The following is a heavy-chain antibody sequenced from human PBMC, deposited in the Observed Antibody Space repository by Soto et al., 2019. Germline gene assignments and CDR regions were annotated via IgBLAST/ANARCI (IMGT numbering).Heavy chain of an antibody. V-gene: IGHV3-33*01. CDR3: AREPTGTTPYYFDY. D-gene: IGHD1-1*01. J-gene: IGHJ4*02. CDR2: IWYDGSNK. CDR1: GFTFSSYG. Sequence: QVQLVESGGGVVQPGRSLRLSCAASGFTFSSYGMHWVRQAPGKGLEWVEVIWYDGSNKYYADSVKGRFTISRDNSKNTLELQMNSLRAEDTAVYYCAREPTGTTPYYFDYWGQGTLVTVSS.